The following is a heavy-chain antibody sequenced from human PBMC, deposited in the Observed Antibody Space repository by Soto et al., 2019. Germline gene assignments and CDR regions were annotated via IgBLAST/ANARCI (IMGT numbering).Heavy chain of an antibody. J-gene: IGHJ3*02. CDR1: GYTFTSYA. V-gene: IGHV1-3*01. CDR2: INAGNGNT. CDR3: ARAQYYYDSSGYYLNDDFDI. Sequence: ASVKVSCKASGYTFTSYAMHWVRQAPGQRLEWMGWINAGNGNTKYSQKFQGRVTITRDTSASTAYMELSSLRSEDTAVYYCARAQYYYDSSGYYLNDDFDIWGQGTMVTV. D-gene: IGHD3-22*01.